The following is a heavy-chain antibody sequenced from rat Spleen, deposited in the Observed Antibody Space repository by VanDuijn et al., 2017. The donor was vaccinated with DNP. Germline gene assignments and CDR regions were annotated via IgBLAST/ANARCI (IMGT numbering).Heavy chain of an antibody. Sequence: EVQLVESGGNLVQPGRSLKLSCAASGFNFNDYWMGWVRQAPKKGLEWVASITNTGDGSYYSDSVKGRFTISRDNAKSTLYLQMDSLRSEDTATYYCATGPITTFAYWGQGTLVTVSS. V-gene: IGHV5-20*01. CDR1: GFNFNDYW. CDR3: ATGPITTFAY. J-gene: IGHJ3*01. CDR2: ITNTGDGS. D-gene: IGHD1-10*01.